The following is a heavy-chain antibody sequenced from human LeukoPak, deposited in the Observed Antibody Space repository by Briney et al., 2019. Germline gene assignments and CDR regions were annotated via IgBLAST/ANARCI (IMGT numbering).Heavy chain of an antibody. CDR1: GYSFTSYW. Sequence: GESLKISCKGSGYSFTSYWIGWVRQMPGKGLEWMGIIYPGDSDTRYSPSFQGQVTISADKSISTAYLQWSSLKASDTAMYYCARLPYYYDSSGYYYFDYWGQGTLVTVFS. V-gene: IGHV5-51*01. CDR3: ARLPYYYDSSGYYYFDY. D-gene: IGHD3-22*01. J-gene: IGHJ4*02. CDR2: IYPGDSDT.